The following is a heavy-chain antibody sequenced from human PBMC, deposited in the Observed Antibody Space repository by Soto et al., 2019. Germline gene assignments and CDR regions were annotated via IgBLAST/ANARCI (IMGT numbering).Heavy chain of an antibody. CDR1: GFTFSSYS. Sequence: GGSLRLSCATSGFTFSSYSMNWVRQAPGKGLEWVSPISSDSNYIYYADSLKGRFTISRDNARNSLYLQMNSLRAEDTAVYYCASHPVREVIDQWGQGTLVTVSS. D-gene: IGHD3-10*01. J-gene: IGHJ4*02. V-gene: IGHV3-21*01. CDR3: ASHPVREVIDQ. CDR2: ISSDSNYI.